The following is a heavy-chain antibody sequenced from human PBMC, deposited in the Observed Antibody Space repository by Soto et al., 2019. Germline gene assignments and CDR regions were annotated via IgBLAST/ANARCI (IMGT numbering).Heavy chain of an antibody. V-gene: IGHV3-11*01. Sequence: GGSLRLSCAASGFTFTDYYMSWIRQTPGKGLEWVSYISTSGNTIYYADSVKGRFTISRDNAKNSLYPQMNSLRAEDTAIYYCAKKVNSGSGSQYFDYWGQGTLVTVSS. J-gene: IGHJ4*02. CDR2: ISTSGNTI. D-gene: IGHD3-10*01. CDR3: AKKVNSGSGSQYFDY. CDR1: GFTFTDYY.